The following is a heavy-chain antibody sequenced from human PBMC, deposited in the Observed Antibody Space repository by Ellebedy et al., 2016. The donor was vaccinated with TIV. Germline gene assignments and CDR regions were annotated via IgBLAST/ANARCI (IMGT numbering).Heavy chain of an antibody. D-gene: IGHD6-19*01. CDR1: GFSLSNSF. CDR3: VRGWYSSGHCDVFAM. J-gene: IGHJ3*02. CDR2: PTADGRST. Sequence: GGSLRLSXAASGFSLSNSFMSWIRQAPGKGLEWVSTPTADGRSTYFADSVKGRFTISRDNAQNTVYLQMNSLRLEDTAVYYCVRGWYSSGHCDVFAMWGQGTIVTVSS. V-gene: IGHV3-23*01.